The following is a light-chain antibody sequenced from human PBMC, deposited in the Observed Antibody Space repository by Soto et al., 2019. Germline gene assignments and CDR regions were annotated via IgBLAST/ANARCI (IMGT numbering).Light chain of an antibody. CDR1: QSVSSNY. CDR2: GAS. V-gene: IGKV3-20*01. CDR3: QQSGKSFPLT. Sequence: EIVLTQSPGTLSLSPGERATHTCRASQSVSSNYLAWYQQKPGQAPKLLIYGASSRATGIPDRFSGSGSGTDFILTISRLEPEDFAMYYCQQSGKSFPLTFGGGTKLEI. J-gene: IGKJ4*01.